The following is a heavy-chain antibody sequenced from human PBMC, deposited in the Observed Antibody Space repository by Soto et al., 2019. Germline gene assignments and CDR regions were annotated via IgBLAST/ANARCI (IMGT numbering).Heavy chain of an antibody. CDR3: AKVPYEHSSGWLDY. Sequence: GGSLRLSCAASGFTFSSYAMNWVRQAPGKGLEWVAAISGSGASTYYADSVKGRFTISRDNSKNTLYLQMNSLRADDTAVYYCAKVPYEHSSGWLDYWGQGTLVTVSS. CDR2: ISGSGAST. V-gene: IGHV3-23*01. J-gene: IGHJ4*02. CDR1: GFTFSSYA. D-gene: IGHD6-19*01.